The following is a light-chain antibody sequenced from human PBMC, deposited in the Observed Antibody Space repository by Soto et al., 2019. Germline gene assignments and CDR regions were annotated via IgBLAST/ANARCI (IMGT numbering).Light chain of an antibody. CDR1: QSISNW. CDR2: RAS. Sequence: DIQMTQSPSTLSASIGDRVTITCRASQSISNWLAWYQQKPGKAPKLLIYRASNLESGVPSRFSGSGSGTEFTLTISSLQPDDFATYYCHQYNEYSTFGGGTKVEIK. CDR3: HQYNEYST. J-gene: IGKJ4*01. V-gene: IGKV1-5*03.